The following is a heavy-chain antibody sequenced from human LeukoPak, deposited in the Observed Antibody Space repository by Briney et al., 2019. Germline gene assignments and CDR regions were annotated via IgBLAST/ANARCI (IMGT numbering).Heavy chain of an antibody. J-gene: IGHJ5*02. CDR3: ATDPGYNAYDVSGWFDP. CDR1: GYTFTAYY. V-gene: IGHV1-2*02. D-gene: IGHD5-12*01. CDR2: INPNSGGT. Sequence: ASVKVSCKASGYTFTAYYIHWVRQAPGQGLEWMGWINPNSGGTKYAEKFQGRVTMTRDTSIRTAYMEVSRLRSDDTAVYYCATDPGYNAYDVSGWFDPWGQGTLVTVSS.